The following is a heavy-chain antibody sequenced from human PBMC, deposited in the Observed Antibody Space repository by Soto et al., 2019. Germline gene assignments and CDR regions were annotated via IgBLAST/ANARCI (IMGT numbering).Heavy chain of an antibody. V-gene: IGHV1-2*04. CDR2: INPNSGGT. CDR3: VRVGLWGSYREPFXY. D-gene: IGHD3-16*02. Sequence: ASVKVSCKASGYTFTGYYMHWVRQAPGQGLEWMGWINPNSGGTNYAQKFQGWVTMTRDTSISTAYMELSRLRSDDTAVYYCVRVGLWGSYREPFXYWSQGTLVTVS. CDR1: GYTFTGYY. J-gene: IGHJ4*02.